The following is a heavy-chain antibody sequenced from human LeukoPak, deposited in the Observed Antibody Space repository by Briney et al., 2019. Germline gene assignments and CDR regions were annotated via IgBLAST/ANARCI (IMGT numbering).Heavy chain of an antibody. V-gene: IGHV4-31*03. J-gene: IGHJ6*04. CDR1: GGSISSGGYY. CDR3: ARGGYDYYYYGMDV. D-gene: IGHD5-12*01. Sequence: PSETLSLTCTVSGGSISSGGYYWSWIRQHPGKGLEWIVYIYYSGSTYYNPSLKSRVTISVDTSKNQFSLKLSSVTAADTAVYYCARGGYDYYYYGMDVWGKGTTVTVSS. CDR2: IYYSGST.